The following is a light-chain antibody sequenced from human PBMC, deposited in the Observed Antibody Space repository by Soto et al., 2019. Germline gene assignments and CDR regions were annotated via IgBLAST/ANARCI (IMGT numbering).Light chain of an antibody. V-gene: IGKV1-39*01. J-gene: IGKJ1*01. CDR1: QSIRNY. CDR3: QQSYSTPRT. CDR2: AAS. Sequence: DIQMTQSPSSLSASVGDRVTITCRASQSIRNYLNWYQQKPGKAPKLLIYAASSLQSGVPSSFSGSGSGTDFTLTISSLQPEDFATYYCQQSYSTPRTFGQGTKVEI.